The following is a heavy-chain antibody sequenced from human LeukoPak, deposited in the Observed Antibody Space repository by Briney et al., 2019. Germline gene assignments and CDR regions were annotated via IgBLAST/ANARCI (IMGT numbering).Heavy chain of an antibody. CDR2: ISGGGGST. V-gene: IGHV3-23*01. J-gene: IGHJ4*02. CDR1: GFTFSSYA. Sequence: GGSLRLSCAASGFTFSSYAMSWVRQAPGKGLEWVSTISGGGGSTYYADSVKGRFTISRDNSKNTLYLQMNSLRAEDTAVYYCAKGGLLVASFDYWGQGTLVTVSS. D-gene: IGHD5-12*01. CDR3: AKGGLLVASFDY.